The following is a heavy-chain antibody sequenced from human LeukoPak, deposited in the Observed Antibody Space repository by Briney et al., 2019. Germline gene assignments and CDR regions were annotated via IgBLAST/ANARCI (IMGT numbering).Heavy chain of an antibody. V-gene: IGHV1-18*01. CDR2: ISAYNGNT. Sequence: ASVKVSCKASGYTFTSYGISWVRQAPGQGLEWMGWISAYNGNTNYAQKLQGRVTMTTDTSTSTAYMELRSLRSDDTAVCYCARSTGYFDWLGAFDIWGQGTMVTVSS. D-gene: IGHD3-9*01. J-gene: IGHJ3*02. CDR3: ARSTGYFDWLGAFDI. CDR1: GYTFTSYG.